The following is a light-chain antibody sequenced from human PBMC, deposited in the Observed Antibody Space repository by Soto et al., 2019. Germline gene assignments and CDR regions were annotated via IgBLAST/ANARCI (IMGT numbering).Light chain of an antibody. CDR1: SSNMGSNY. Sequence: QLVLTQPPSASGTPGQRVTISCSGSSSNMGSNYVYWYQQLPGTAPKLLIYRNNQRPSGVPDRFSGSKSGTSASLAISGLRSEDEADYYCAAWDESLSGPVFGGGTKLTVL. CDR3: AAWDESLSGPV. CDR2: RNN. V-gene: IGLV1-47*01. J-gene: IGLJ3*02.